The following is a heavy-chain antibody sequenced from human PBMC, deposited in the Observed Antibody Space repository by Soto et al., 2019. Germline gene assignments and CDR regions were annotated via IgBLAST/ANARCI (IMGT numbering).Heavy chain of an antibody. CDR2: VYYSGST. J-gene: IGHJ4*02. CDR1: GGSVSSSPYY. CDR3: ARHMSTHMAARPNAADY. V-gene: IGHV4-39*01. Sequence: SETLSLTCTVSGGSVSSSPYYWGWLRQPPGKGLEWIGNVYYSGSTYYSPSLKSRVTISVDTSKNQFSLKLRSVTAADTAIYYCARHMSTHMAARPNAADYWGQGTLVTLSS. D-gene: IGHD6-6*01.